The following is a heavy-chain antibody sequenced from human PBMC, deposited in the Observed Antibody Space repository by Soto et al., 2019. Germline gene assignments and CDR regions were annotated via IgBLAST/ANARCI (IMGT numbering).Heavy chain of an antibody. J-gene: IGHJ4*02. V-gene: IGHV6-1*01. CDR2: TYYRSKWIN. Sequence: SQTLSLTCAISGDSVSSNTAAWSWIRQSPSRGLEWLGRTYYRSKWINDYAVSVKSRISINPDTSKNQFSLQLNSVTPEDTAVYYCARGTLYNGLDYWGQGTLVTVSS. CDR1: GDSVSSNTAA. D-gene: IGHD1-1*01. CDR3: ARGTLYNGLDY.